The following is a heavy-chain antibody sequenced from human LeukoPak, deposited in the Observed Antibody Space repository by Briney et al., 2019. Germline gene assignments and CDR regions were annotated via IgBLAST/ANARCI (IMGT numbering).Heavy chain of an antibody. J-gene: IGHJ4*02. CDR2: FSINGDKT. D-gene: IGHD1-26*01. Sequence: GGSLRLSCSASGFTFSGHFMHWVRQAPGKGLEYVSSFSINGDKTYYAESVKGRFTISRDNPKNTLYLQLSSLRVEDTAVYYCIKDRIGTWSFDHWGQGTLLTVSS. V-gene: IGHV3-64D*06. CDR1: GFTFSGHF. CDR3: IKDRIGTWSFDH.